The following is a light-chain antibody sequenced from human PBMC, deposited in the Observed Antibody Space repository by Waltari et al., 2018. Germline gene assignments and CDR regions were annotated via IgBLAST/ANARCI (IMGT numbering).Light chain of an antibody. CDR3: QQYHTTPRT. CDR2: WAS. J-gene: IGKJ1*01. Sequence: DIVMTQSPDSLAVSLGERATINCKSSQSVLYSSNNKNYLAWYQQKPGQPPKLLIYWASTRESGVPDRFSGSGSGRDFTLTISSLQAEDVAVYYCQQYHTTPRTFGQGTKVEIK. CDR1: QSVLYSSNNKNY. V-gene: IGKV4-1*01.